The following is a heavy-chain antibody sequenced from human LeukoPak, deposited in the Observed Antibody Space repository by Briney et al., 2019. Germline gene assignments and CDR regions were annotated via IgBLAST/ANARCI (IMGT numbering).Heavy chain of an antibody. CDR3: ARRGSAAGTGFDY. J-gene: IGHJ4*02. Sequence: PSKTLSLTCAVSGYSISSGYYWGWIRQPPGKGVEWIGSIYHSGSTYYNPSLKSRVTISVDTSKNQFSLKLSSVTAADTAVYYCARRGSAAGTGFDYWGQGTLVTVSS. CDR1: GYSISSGYY. D-gene: IGHD6-13*01. V-gene: IGHV4-38-2*01. CDR2: IYHSGST.